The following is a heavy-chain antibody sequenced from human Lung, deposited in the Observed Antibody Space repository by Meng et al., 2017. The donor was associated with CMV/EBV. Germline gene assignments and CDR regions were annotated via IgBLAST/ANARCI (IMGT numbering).Heavy chain of an antibody. CDR3: ANSGLSGRTR. CDR1: GYAFSDYW. J-gene: IGHJ4*02. V-gene: IGHV3-7*01. Sequence: GGSLRLXCVGSGYAFSDYWMSWVRRAPGKGLEWVATIKHDGNEKYHVDSAKGRFTISRDNAKNSLFLQMDSLRAEDTAMYYCANSGLSGRTRWGQGTRVTVAS. CDR2: IKHDGNEK.